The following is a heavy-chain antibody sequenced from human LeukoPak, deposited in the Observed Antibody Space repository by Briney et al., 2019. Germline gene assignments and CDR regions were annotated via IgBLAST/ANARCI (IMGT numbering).Heavy chain of an antibody. CDR1: GFTFSSYG. CDR3: ARGSTAMVTSADY. V-gene: IGHV3-33*01. Sequence: QPGRSLRLSCAASGFTFSSYGMHWVRQAPGKGLEWVAVIWYDGSNKYYADSVKGRFTISRDNSKNTLYLQMNSLRAEDTAVYYCARGSTAMVTSADYWGQGTLVTVSS. D-gene: IGHD5-18*01. J-gene: IGHJ4*02. CDR2: IWYDGSNK.